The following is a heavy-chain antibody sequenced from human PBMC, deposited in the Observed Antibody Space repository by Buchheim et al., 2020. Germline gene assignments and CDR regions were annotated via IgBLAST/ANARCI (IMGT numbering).Heavy chain of an antibody. Sequence: EVQLVQSGAEVKKPGESLRISCKGSGYSFTSYWISWVRQMPGKGLEWMGRIDPSDSYTNYSPSFQGHVTTSADKSIRTAYPQWSSLKASDTAMYYCASSSPFLGATYYYYYGMDVWGQGTT. CDR1: GYSFTSYW. CDR3: ASSSPFLGATYYYYYGMDV. J-gene: IGHJ6*02. CDR2: IDPSDSYT. V-gene: IGHV5-10-1*03. D-gene: IGHD1-26*01.